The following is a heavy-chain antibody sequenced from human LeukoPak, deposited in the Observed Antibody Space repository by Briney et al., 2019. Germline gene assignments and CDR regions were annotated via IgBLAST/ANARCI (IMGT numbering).Heavy chain of an antibody. Sequence: GGSLRLSCAASGFTFSSYSMNWVRQAPGKGLEWVSYISSSSSTIYYADSVKGRFTISRDNAKNSLYLQMNSLRAEDTAVYYCARVLRYFDWLSPPAYWGQGTLVTVSS. CDR2: ISSSSSTI. V-gene: IGHV3-48*01. CDR3: ARVLRYFDWLSPPAY. J-gene: IGHJ4*02. D-gene: IGHD3-9*01. CDR1: GFTFSSYS.